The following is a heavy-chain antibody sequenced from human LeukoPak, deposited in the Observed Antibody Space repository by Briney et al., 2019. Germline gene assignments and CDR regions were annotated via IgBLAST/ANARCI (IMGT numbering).Heavy chain of an antibody. CDR2: ISYDGSNK. CDR1: GFTFSSYA. D-gene: IGHD2-21*02. J-gene: IGHJ6*02. Sequence: PGGSLRLSCAASGFTFSSYAMHWVRQAPGKGLEWVAVISYDGSNKYYADSVKGRFTISRDNSKNTLYLQMNSLRAEDTAVYYCARDSPELVVVTAIPYYYYGMDVWGQGTTVTVSS. V-gene: IGHV3-30-3*01. CDR3: ARDSPELVVVTAIPYYYYGMDV.